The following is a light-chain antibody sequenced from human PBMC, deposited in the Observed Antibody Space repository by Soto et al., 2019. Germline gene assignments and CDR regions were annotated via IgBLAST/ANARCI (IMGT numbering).Light chain of an antibody. V-gene: IGKV3-15*01. CDR1: QSVANN. J-gene: IGKJ1*01. Sequence: EIVMTQSPATLSVSPGDTATLSCRAGQSVANNLAWYQQKPGQATRVLIYGASTRATGIASRFSGSGSGTEFTLTISSLQSEDFAVYFCQQYHNWPTFGQGTKVDIK. CDR3: QQYHNWPT. CDR2: GAS.